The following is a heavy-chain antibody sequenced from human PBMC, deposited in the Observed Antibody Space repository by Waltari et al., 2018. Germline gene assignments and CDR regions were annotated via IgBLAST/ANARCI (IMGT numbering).Heavy chain of an antibody. CDR2: IYYSGST. CDR1: GGSVSRGSYY. D-gene: IGHD3-10*01. V-gene: IGHV4-61*01. Sequence: QVQLQESGPGLVKPSETLSLTCTVSGGSVSRGSYYWSWIRQPPGKGLEWIGYIYYSGSTNYNPSLKSRVTISVDTSKNQSSLKLSSVTAADTAVYYWARENSPRHFRGFDPWGQGTLVTVSS. CDR3: ARENSPRHFRGFDP. J-gene: IGHJ5*02.